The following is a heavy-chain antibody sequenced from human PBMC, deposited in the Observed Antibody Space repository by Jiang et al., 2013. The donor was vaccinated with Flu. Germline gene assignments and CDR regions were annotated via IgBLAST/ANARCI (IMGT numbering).Heavy chain of an antibody. Sequence: QLVESGEAWSSLGGPSRLSCAASGFTFSSYGMHWVRQAPGKGLEWVAVIWYDGSNKYYADSVKGRFTISRDNSKNTLYLQMNSLRAEDTAVYYCARDLGGVDYWGQGTLVTVSS. V-gene: IGHV3-33*01. CDR2: IWYDGSNK. CDR3: ARDLGGVDY. J-gene: IGHJ4*02. CDR1: GFTFSSYG. D-gene: IGHD3-3*01.